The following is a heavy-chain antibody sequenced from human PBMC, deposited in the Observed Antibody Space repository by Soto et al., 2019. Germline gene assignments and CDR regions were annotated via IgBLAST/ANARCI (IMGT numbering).Heavy chain of an antibody. J-gene: IGHJ4*02. D-gene: IGHD2-15*01. V-gene: IGHV1-69*13. CDR1: GGTFSSYA. CDR2: IIPIFGTA. Sequence: SVKVSCKASGGTFSSYAISWVRQAPGQGLEWMGGIIPIFGTANYAQKFQGRVTITADESTSTAYMELSSLRSEDTAVYYCAREVAAGHGGGYWGQGTLVTVSS. CDR3: AREVAAGHGGGY.